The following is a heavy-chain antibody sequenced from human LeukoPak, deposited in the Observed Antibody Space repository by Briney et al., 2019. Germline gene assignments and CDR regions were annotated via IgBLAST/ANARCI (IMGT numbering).Heavy chain of an antibody. D-gene: IGHD2-15*01. CDR2: IFRSGST. V-gene: IGHV4-4*02. CDR1: GGSISSDNW. Sequence: PSETLSLTCAVSGGSISSDNWWTWARQSPGKGLEWIGEIFRSGSTSYSPSLKSRVTISIDKSKNQFSLKLNSVTAADTAIYYCAIFHCSGGNCYSNWGQGTLVTVSS. CDR3: AIFHCSGGNCYSN. J-gene: IGHJ4*02.